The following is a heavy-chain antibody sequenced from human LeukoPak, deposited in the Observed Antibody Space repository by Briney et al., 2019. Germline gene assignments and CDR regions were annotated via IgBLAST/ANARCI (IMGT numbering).Heavy chain of an antibody. CDR2: ISYSGST. CDR3: ARRGSSPIFDY. Sequence: PSETLSLTCTVSSGSVSSTSYSWGWIRQPPGTGLEWIGSISYSGSTHYNPSLKSRVTISVDTSRDQFSLKVTSVTAADMAVYYCARRGSSPIFDYLGQGTLVTVSS. V-gene: IGHV4-39*01. D-gene: IGHD6-6*01. CDR1: SGSVSSTSYS. J-gene: IGHJ4*02.